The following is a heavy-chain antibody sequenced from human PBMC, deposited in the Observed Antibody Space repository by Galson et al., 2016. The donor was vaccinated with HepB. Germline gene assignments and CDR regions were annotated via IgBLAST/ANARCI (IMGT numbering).Heavy chain of an antibody. V-gene: IGHV3-7*01. J-gene: IGHJ2*01. CDR2: INREGSER. D-gene: IGHD1-26*01. Sequence: SLRLSCAASDFTFASYWMTWVRQAPGKGLEWVANINREGSERHYVDSVKGRFTISRDNAKNLVFLQVSSLRDEDTAVYYCARDRSLLSVLSGPVVIRGAGWYFDLWGRGTRVIVSS. CDR1: DFTFASYW. CDR3: ARDRSLLSVLSGPVVIRGAGWYFDL.